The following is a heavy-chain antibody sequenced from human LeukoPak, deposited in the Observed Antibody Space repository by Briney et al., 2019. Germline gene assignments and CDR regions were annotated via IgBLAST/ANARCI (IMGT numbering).Heavy chain of an antibody. D-gene: IGHD1-26*01. J-gene: IGHJ4*02. CDR1: GFTFTSSR. CDR2: ISSSSSYI. CDR3: ARDGRVGVGATGFDY. Sequence: GGSLRVSSAASGFTFTSSRINSVRQAPGKGLEWVSSISSSSSYIYYADSVKGRFTISRDNAKNSLYLQMNSLRAEDTAVYYCARDGRVGVGATGFDYWGQGTLVTVSS. V-gene: IGHV3-21*01.